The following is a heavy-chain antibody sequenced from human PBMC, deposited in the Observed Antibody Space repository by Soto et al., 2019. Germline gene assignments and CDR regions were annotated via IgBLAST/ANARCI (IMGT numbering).Heavy chain of an antibody. CDR2: IYYSGST. D-gene: IGHD2-15*01. J-gene: IGHJ5*02. CDR1: GGSISSYY. CDR3: ARQWGVVAATGWFDP. V-gene: IGHV4-59*08. Sequence: SETLSLTCTVSGGSISSYYWSWIRQPPGKGLEWIGYIYYSGSTNYNPSLKSRVTISVDTSKNQFSLKLSSVTAADTAVYYCARQWGVVAATGWFDPWGQGTLVTVSS.